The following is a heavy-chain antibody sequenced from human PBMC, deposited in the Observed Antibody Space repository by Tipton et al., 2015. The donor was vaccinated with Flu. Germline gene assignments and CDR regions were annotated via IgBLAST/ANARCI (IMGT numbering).Heavy chain of an antibody. CDR2: INPSGGST. D-gene: IGHD3-22*01. CDR3: ARDAGQGYYDSSGYYPEYFQH. Sequence: QSGPEVKKPGASVKVSCKASGYTFTSYYMHWVRQAPGQGLEWMGIINPSGGSTSYAQKFQGRVTMTRDTSTSTVYMELSSLSSEDTAVYYCARDAGQGYYDSSGYYPEYFQHWGQGTLVTVSS. V-gene: IGHV1-46*01. CDR1: GYTFTSYY. J-gene: IGHJ1*01.